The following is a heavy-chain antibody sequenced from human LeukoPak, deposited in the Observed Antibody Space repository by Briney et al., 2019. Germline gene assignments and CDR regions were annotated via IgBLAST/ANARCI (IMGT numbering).Heavy chain of an antibody. J-gene: IGHJ4*02. CDR1: GFTFSSYT. Sequence: GGSLRLSCAASGFTFSSYTMNWVRQAPGKGLEWVSSISSSSSYIYYADSVKGRFTISRDNAKNSLYLQMNSLRAEDTAVYYCARRPIPNTEAEDPFDYWGQGTLVTVSS. CDR3: ARRPIPNTEAEDPFDY. CDR2: ISSSSSYI. D-gene: IGHD6-13*01. V-gene: IGHV3-21*01.